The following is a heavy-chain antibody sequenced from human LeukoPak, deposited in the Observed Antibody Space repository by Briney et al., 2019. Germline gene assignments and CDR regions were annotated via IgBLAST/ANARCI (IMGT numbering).Heavy chain of an antibody. CDR1: GFTFSSYE. V-gene: IGHV3-48*03. CDR2: VSSSGGTL. J-gene: IGHJ4*02. Sequence: PGGSLRLSCAASGFTFSSYEMNGVRQAPGKGGEWVSYVSSSGGTLYYAGSVKARFTISRDQAKNSLYLQMNSLRAEDTAVYYCARALRNYFDYWGQGTLVTVSS. CDR3: ARALRNYFDY.